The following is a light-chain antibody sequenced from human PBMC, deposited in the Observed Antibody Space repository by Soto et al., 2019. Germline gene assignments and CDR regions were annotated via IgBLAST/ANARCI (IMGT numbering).Light chain of an antibody. J-gene: IGKJ5*01. V-gene: IGKV3-15*01. CDR1: QSLSKS. Sequence: EIKLTQSRATLSLSSGERATLSCRVSQSLSKSLVWYQQKPGQAPRLLIDGASNRATGIPARFSGSGSGTEFTLTISSLQSEDLAVYYCQQYNNWPPITFGQGTRLEI. CDR3: QQYNNWPPIT. CDR2: GAS.